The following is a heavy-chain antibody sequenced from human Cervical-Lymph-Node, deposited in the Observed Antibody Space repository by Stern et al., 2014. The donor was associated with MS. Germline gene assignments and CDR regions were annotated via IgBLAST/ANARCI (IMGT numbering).Heavy chain of an antibody. CDR3: ARERGRAGPAMADY. CDR2: TNPNSGDS. D-gene: IGHD5-18*01. CDR1: GYSFTGNY. Sequence: VQLVESGAEVKKPGASAKVSCKAAGYSFTGNYIHWLRQAPGQGLEWMGRTNPNSGDSNYALKFQGRVTMTRDTSISTAYMNLNRLGIDDTAVYYCARERGRAGPAMADYWGQGTLVTVSS. V-gene: IGHV1-2*06. J-gene: IGHJ4*02.